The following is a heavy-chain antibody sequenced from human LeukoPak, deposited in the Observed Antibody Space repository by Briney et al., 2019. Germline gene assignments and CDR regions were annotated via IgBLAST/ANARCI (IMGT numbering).Heavy chain of an antibody. V-gene: IGHV3-21*01. CDR1: GFTFYTYS. CDR3: ASYYSSTHDY. J-gene: IGHJ4*02. Sequence: PGGSLRLSCAASGFTFYTYSMNWVRQAPGKGLEWVSSISSSSNYIYYADSVKGRFTISRDNAKNSLYLQMNSLRDEDTAVYYCASYYSSTHDYWGQGTLVTVSS. CDR2: ISSSSNYI. D-gene: IGHD6-13*01.